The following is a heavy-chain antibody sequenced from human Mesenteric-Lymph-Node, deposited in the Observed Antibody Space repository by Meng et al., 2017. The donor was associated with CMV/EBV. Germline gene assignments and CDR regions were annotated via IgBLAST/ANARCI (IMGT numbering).Heavy chain of an antibody. CDR2: VKFGGTT. V-gene: IGHV4-34*01. J-gene: IGHJ4*02. D-gene: IGHD3-10*01. Sequence: SLTGYTCSCFRQSRVERLQWIGEVKFGGTTNHNPAPKGRVTFPRDLTKSQVSPKLTSVTAADAAVYYCARGGTSLSFGGRQNTFDHWGQGTLVTVSS. CDR1: SLTGYT. CDR3: ARGGTSLSFGGRQNTFDH.